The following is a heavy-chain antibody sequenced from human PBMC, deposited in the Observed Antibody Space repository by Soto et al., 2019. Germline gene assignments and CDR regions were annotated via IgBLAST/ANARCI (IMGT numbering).Heavy chain of an antibody. CDR1: GYTFTSYD. J-gene: IGHJ6*02. CDR2: MNPNSGNT. CDR3: ERCYWSRGMDV. D-gene: IGHD2-21*01. Sequence: QVQLVQSGAEVKKPGASVKVSCKASGYTFTSYDINWVRQATGQGLEWMGWMNPNSGNTGYAQKFQGRVTMTRNTFRGTAYMELSRLRSEDTAVYYCERCYWSRGMDVWGQGTTVTVSS. V-gene: IGHV1-8*01.